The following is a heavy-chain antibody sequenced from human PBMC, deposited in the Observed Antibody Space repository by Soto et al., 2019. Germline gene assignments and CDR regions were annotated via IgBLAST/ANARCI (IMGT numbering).Heavy chain of an antibody. D-gene: IGHD2-15*01. CDR2: IIPVLGVE. V-gene: IGHV1-69*02. CDR1: GGSFTSYI. Sequence: QVQLVQSGAEVKEPGSSVKVSCKASGGSFTSYILTWVRQAPGQGLEWMGRIIPVLGVEYYAQKFQDRVTITADKSTNTAYMELSSLRSEDTAVYYCAQSLNPGSATPSYYGIDVWGLGTTVTVSS. CDR3: AQSLNPGSATPSYYGIDV. J-gene: IGHJ6*02.